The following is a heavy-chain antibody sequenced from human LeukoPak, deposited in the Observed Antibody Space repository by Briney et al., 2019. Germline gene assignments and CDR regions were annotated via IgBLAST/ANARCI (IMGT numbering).Heavy chain of an antibody. Sequence: SGGSLRLSCAASGFTSSSYWMSWVRQAPGKGLEWVSAISGSGGSTYYADSVKGRFTISRDNSKNTLYLQMNSLRAEDTAVYYCAKYVGFGAQENYFDYWGQGTLVTVSS. D-gene: IGHD3-16*01. CDR3: AKYVGFGAQENYFDY. CDR1: GFTSSSYW. CDR2: ISGSGGST. J-gene: IGHJ4*02. V-gene: IGHV3-23*01.